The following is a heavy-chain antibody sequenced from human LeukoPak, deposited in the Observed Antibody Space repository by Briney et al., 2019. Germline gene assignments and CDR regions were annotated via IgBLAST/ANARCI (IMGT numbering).Heavy chain of an antibody. CDR3: ARYFEYSAMSADPTLNFDY. J-gene: IGHJ4*02. D-gene: IGHD3-3*01. Sequence: GGSLRLSCAASGFTFSSYSMNWVRQAPGKGLEWVSSISSSSSYIYYADSVKGRFTISRDNAKNSLYLQMNSLRAEDTAVYYCARYFEYSAMSADPTLNFDYWGQGTLVAVSS. CDR1: GFTFSSYS. CDR2: ISSSSSYI. V-gene: IGHV3-21*01.